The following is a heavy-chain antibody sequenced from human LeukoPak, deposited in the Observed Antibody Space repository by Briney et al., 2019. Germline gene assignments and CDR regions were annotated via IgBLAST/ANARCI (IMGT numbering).Heavy chain of an antibody. CDR2: IYYSGST. V-gene: IGHV4-30-4*01. Sequence: PSQTLSLTCTVSGGSISSGDYYWSWIRQPPGKGLEWIGYIYYSGSTYYNPSLKSRVTISVDTSKNQFSLKLSSVTAADTAVYYCASRPFYDSSGYYSDYWGQGTLVTVSS. D-gene: IGHD3-22*01. CDR1: GGSISSGDYY. CDR3: ASRPFYDSSGYYSDY. J-gene: IGHJ4*02.